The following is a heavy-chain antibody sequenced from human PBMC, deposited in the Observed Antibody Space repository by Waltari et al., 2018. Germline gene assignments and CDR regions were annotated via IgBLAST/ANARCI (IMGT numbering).Heavy chain of an antibody. CDR3: ATLVTPGYYYYYYGMDV. J-gene: IGHJ6*02. CDR1: GYTFTSYA. D-gene: IGHD4-4*01. V-gene: IGHV7-4-1*02. CDR2: SNTNTGNP. Sequence: QVQLVQSGSELKKPGASVKVSCKASGYTFTSYAMNWVRQAPGQGLEWMGWSNTNTGNPTYAQGFTGRFVFSLDTSVSTAYLQISSLKAEDTAVYYCATLVTPGYYYYYYGMDVWGQGTTVTVSS.